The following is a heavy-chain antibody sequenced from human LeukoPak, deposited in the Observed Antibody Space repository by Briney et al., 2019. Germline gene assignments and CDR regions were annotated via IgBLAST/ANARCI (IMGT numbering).Heavy chain of an antibody. D-gene: IGHD5-24*01. V-gene: IGHV3-53*01. CDR1: GFIVSTTF. J-gene: IGHJ4*02. CDR2: IVTDGSA. CDR3: ARGRPQSSAYDY. Sequence: GGSLRLSRAASGFIVSTTFLTWVRQAPVKGLEWVSVIVTDGSAFYADSVKGRFTISRDSSKNTLYLQMNSLRAEDTAVYYCARGRPQSSAYDYWGQGTLVTVSS.